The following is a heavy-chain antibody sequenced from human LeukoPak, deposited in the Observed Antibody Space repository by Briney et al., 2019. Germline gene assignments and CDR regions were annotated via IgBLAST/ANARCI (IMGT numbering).Heavy chain of an antibody. CDR1: GFTFSSYA. V-gene: IGHV3-23*01. CDR3: AKDRSDILTGYYNWFDP. CDR2: ISGSGGGT. D-gene: IGHD3-9*01. J-gene: IGHJ5*02. Sequence: PGGSLRLSCAASGFTFSSYAMSWVRQAPGKGLEWVSAISGSGGGTYYADSVKGRFTISRDNSKNTLSLQMNSLRAEDTAVYYCAKDRSDILTGYYNWFDPWGQGTLVTVSS.